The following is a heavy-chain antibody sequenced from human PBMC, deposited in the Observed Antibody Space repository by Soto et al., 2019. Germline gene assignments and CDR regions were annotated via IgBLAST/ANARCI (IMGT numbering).Heavy chain of an antibody. CDR2: ISGSGGST. Sequence: EVQLLESGGGLVQPGGSLRLSCVASGFTFRNYAMSWGRQAPGKGLEWVSGISGSGGSTYYADSVKGRFTISRDNSKNTVYLQRNSLRVEDTAVYYCAKEDYYYAMDVWGQGTTVTVSS. J-gene: IGHJ6*02. CDR3: AKEDYYYAMDV. CDR1: GFTFRNYA. V-gene: IGHV3-23*01.